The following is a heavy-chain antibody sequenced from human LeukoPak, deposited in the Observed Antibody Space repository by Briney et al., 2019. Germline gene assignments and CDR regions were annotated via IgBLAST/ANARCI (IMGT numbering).Heavy chain of an antibody. CDR1: GGSISSYY. V-gene: IGHV4-59*08. J-gene: IGHJ5*02. D-gene: IGHD3-10*01. CDR2: TDYSGST. CDR3: ASLHGYGSGRP. Sequence: KPSETLSLTCTVPGGSISSYYWSWIRQPPGEGLEWIGYTDYSGSTNYNPSLKSRVTISVDTSKNQFSLKLSSVTAADTAVYYCASLHGYGSGRPWGQGTLVTVSS.